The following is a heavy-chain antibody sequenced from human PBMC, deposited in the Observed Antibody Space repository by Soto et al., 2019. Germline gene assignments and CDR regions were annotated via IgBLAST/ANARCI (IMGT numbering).Heavy chain of an antibody. V-gene: IGHV1-2*02. D-gene: IGHD1-26*01. J-gene: IGHJ6*02. Sequence: QAHLVQSGAEVKKPGASVKVSCRAFGYRFTDYYLHWVRQAPGQGLDWMGWIKPSTGGASYAEKFQAGVIMTSDTSMNTVYMDLSNPTSDDTALYFCARGAPSHYYFFALDVWGPGTPVTVSS. CDR3: ARGAPSHYYFFALDV. CDR2: IKPSTGGA. CDR1: GYRFTDYY.